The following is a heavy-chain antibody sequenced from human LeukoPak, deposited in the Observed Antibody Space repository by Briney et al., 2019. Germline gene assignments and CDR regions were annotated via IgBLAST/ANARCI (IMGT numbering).Heavy chain of an antibody. V-gene: IGHV1-18*01. CDR3: ARDLGRYCTNGVCFST. CDR1: GYTFTSFG. D-gene: IGHD2-8*01. Sequence: EASVKVSCKASGYTFTSFGFSWVRQAPGQGLEWMGWINNQDENTNYAQKFQDRFIMTTDTSTSTAYMELRSLRSDDTAVYYCARDLGRYCTNGVCFSTWGQGTLVTVSS. CDR2: INNQDENT. J-gene: IGHJ4*02.